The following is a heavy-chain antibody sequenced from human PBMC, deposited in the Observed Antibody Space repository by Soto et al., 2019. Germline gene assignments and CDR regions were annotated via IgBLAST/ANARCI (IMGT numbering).Heavy chain of an antibody. J-gene: IGHJ5*02. CDR3: ARHYVDMVASVTNWFDP. Sequence: SVKVSCKASGGTFSKFGISWVRQVPGQGLEWMGGIIPTFRTPNYAQKFQGRVTITADDSSSTAYMELGSLKSEDTAVYYCARHYVDMVASVTNWFDPWGQGTLVTVSS. CDR2: IIPTFRTP. D-gene: IGHD5-12*01. V-gene: IGHV1-69*13. CDR1: GGTFSKFG.